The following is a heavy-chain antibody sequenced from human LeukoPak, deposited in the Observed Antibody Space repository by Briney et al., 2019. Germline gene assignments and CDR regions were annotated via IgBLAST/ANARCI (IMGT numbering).Heavy chain of an antibody. CDR3: ARETGYCSSTSCYNHDAFDI. CDR1: GGSISSYSYY. Sequence: SETLSLTRTVSGGSISSYSYYWGWIRQPPGKGLEWIGSIYYSGNTNYNPSLKSRVTISVDTSKNQFSLKLGSVTAADTAVYYCARETGYCSSTSCYNHDAFDIWGQGTMVTVSS. J-gene: IGHJ3*02. D-gene: IGHD2-2*02. CDR2: IYYSGNT. V-gene: IGHV4-39*07.